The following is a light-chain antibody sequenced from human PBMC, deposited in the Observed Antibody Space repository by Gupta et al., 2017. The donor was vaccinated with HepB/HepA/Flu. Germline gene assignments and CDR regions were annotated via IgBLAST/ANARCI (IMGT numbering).Light chain of an antibody. CDR3: QQYGSSPPFT. CDR1: QSVSSSY. J-gene: IGKJ3*01. Sequence: EIVLTQSPGTLSLSPGERATLSCRASQSVSSSYLAWYKQKPGQAPRLLIYGASSRATGIPDRFSGSGYGTDFTLTISRLEPEDFAVYYCQQYGSSPPFTFGHGTKVDIK. V-gene: IGKV3-20*01. CDR2: GAS.